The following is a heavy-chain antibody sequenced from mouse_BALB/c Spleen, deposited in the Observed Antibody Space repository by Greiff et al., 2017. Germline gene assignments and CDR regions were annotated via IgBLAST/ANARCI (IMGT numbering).Heavy chain of an antibody. Sequence: LQQSGPELVKPGAFVKISCKASGYTFTSYDINWVKQRPGQGLEWIGWIYPGDGSTKYNEKFKGKATLTADKSASTAYMQLSSLTSENSAVYVGARGDGYSFAYWGQGTLVTVSA. CDR1: GYTFTSYD. J-gene: IGHJ3*01. D-gene: IGHD1-2*01. V-gene: IGHV1S33*01. CDR2: IYPGDGST. CDR3: ARGDGYSFAY.